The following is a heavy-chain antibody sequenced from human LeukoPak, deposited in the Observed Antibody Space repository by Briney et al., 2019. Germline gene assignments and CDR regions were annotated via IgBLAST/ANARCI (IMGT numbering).Heavy chain of an antibody. V-gene: IGHV1-69*04. Sequence: ASVKVSCKASGGTFSSYAISWVRQAPGQGLEWMGRIIPILGIANYAQKFQGRVTITADKSTSTAYVELSSLRSEDTAVYYCARDPGIVVVPAATYYFDYWGQGTLVTVSS. CDR1: GGTFSSYA. CDR2: IIPILGIA. CDR3: ARDPGIVVVPAATYYFDY. D-gene: IGHD2-2*01. J-gene: IGHJ4*02.